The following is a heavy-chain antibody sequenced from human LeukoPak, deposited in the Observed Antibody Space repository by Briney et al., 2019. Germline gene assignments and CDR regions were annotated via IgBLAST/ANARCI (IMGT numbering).Heavy chain of an antibody. D-gene: IGHD5-12*01. CDR1: GFTFSSYS. Sequence: GGSLRLSCAASGFTFSSYSMNWVRQAPGKGLEWVSSISSSSYIYYADSVKGRFTISRDNAKNSLYLQMNSLRAEDTAVYYCARDFLATTNDYWGQGTLVTVSS. J-gene: IGHJ4*02. CDR2: ISSSSYI. V-gene: IGHV3-21*01. CDR3: ARDFLATTNDY.